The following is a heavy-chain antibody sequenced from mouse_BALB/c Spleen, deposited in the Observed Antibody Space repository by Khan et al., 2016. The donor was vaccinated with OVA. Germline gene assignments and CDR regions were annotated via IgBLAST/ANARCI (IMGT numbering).Heavy chain of an antibody. D-gene: IGHD1-1*01. V-gene: IGHV3-2*02. Sequence: EVQLQESGPGLVKPSQSLSLTCTVTGYSITSNYAWNWIRQFPGNKLEWMGYISYSGSTSYNPSLKSRISITRDTSKNKFFLQLNSVTTEDTATYSCARKKYYGYALDYWGQGTSVTVSS. CDR1: GYSITSNYA. CDR3: ARKKYYGYALDY. J-gene: IGHJ4*01. CDR2: ISYSGST.